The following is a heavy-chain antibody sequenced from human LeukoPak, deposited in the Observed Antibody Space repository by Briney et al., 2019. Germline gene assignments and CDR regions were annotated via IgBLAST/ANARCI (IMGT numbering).Heavy chain of an antibody. CDR2: IYISGST. D-gene: IGHD3-22*01. CDR1: GGSIISYY. Sequence: SETLSLTCTVSGGSIISYYWSWIRQPAGRGLEWIGRIYISGSTNYNPSLKSRVTMSVDTSKNQFSLKLSSVTAADTAVYYCARSLNYSYDSSGSFDYWGQGTLVTVSS. CDR3: ARSLNYSYDSSGSFDY. J-gene: IGHJ4*02. V-gene: IGHV4-4*07.